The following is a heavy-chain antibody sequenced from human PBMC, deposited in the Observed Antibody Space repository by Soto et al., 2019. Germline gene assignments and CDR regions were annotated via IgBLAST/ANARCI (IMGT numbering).Heavy chain of an antibody. Sequence: PSETLSLTCTVSGGSISSGDYYWSWIRQPPGKGLEWIGYIYYSGSTYYNPSLKSRVTISVDTSKNQFSLKLSSVTAADTAVYYCASWVSNPHRPGDYWGQGTLVTVSS. D-gene: IGHD4-4*01. J-gene: IGHJ4*02. V-gene: IGHV4-30-4*01. CDR2: IYYSGST. CDR3: ASWVSNPHRPGDY. CDR1: GGSISSGDYY.